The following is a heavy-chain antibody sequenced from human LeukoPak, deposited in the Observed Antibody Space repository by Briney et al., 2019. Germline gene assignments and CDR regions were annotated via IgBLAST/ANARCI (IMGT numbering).Heavy chain of an antibody. V-gene: IGHV4-30-4*08. Sequence: PSETLSLTCTVSGGSISSADYYWSWIRQPPGKGLEWIGYIYYSGNTYYNPSLKSRVTISVDRSKNQFSLKQSSVTAADTAVYYCARATITMAVGVPADAFDIWGQGTTVTVSS. J-gene: IGHJ3*02. CDR1: GGSISSADYY. CDR2: IYYSGNT. D-gene: IGHD3-22*01. CDR3: ARATITMAVGVPADAFDI.